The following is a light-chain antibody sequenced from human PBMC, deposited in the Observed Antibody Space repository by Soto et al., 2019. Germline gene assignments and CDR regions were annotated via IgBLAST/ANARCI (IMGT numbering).Light chain of an antibody. J-gene: IGLJ2*01. Sequence: SSELTQPPSVSVAPGKTASITCGGNNIESKSVHWYHQKPGQAPVLVIYYDSERPSGIPERFSGSNSGNTATLTISRVEAGDEADYYCQVWDISSDHVVFGGGTKLTVL. CDR3: QVWDISSDHVV. CDR1: NIESKS. CDR2: YDS. V-gene: IGLV3-21*04.